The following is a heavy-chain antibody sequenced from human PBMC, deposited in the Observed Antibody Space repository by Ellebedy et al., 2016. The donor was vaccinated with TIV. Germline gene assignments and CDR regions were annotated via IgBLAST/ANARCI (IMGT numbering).Heavy chain of an antibody. Sequence: ASVKVSCKASGFSFSSSAVQRVRQARGQPLEWIGWIVLGSGNTNSAPKFQERVTITRDVSTSTVYMELSSLRSEDTGVYYCAADPEYSSSSWFDYWGQGTLVTVSS. CDR2: IVLGSGNT. CDR1: GFSFSSSA. J-gene: IGHJ4*02. D-gene: IGHD6-6*01. CDR3: AADPEYSSSSWFDY. V-gene: IGHV1-58*01.